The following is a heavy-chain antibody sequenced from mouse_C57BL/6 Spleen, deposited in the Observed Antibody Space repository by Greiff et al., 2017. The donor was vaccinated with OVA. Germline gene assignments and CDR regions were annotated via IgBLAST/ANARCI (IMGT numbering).Heavy chain of an antibody. J-gene: IGHJ2*01. CDR1: GYTFTSYW. D-gene: IGHD2-2*01. CDR3: ARDGYDDEDYFDY. Sequence: QVQLQQSGAELVKPGASVKMSCKASGYTFTSYWITWVKQRPGQGLEWIGDIYPGSGSTNYNEKFKSKATLTVDTSSSTAYMQLSSLTSEDSAVYYCARDGYDDEDYFDYWGQGTTLTVSS. V-gene: IGHV1-55*01. CDR2: IYPGSGST.